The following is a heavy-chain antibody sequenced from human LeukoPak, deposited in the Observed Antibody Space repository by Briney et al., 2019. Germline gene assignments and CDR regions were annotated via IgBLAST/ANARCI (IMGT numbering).Heavy chain of an antibody. CDR2: ISAYKGNT. J-gene: IGHJ4*02. CDR3: ARGGPYYDILTGYYRARDYFDY. V-gene: IGHV1-18*01. D-gene: IGHD3-9*01. CDR1: GYTFTSYG. Sequence: ASVKVSCKASGYTFTSYGISWVRQAPGQGLEWMGWISAYKGNTNYAQKLQGRVTMTTDTSTSTAYMELRSLRSDDTAVYYCARGGPYYDILTGYYRARDYFDYWGQGTLVTVSS.